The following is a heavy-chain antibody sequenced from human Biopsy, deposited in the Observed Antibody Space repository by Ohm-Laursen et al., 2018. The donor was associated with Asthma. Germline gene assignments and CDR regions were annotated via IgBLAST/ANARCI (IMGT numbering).Heavy chain of an antibody. CDR1: GFTVSDYH. CDR2: IGSRITDAI. CDR3: ATDSSGWF. D-gene: IGHD6-19*01. V-gene: IGHV3-11*04. J-gene: IGHJ4*02. Sequence: SLRLSCTASGFTVSDYHMSWIRQTPGRGLEWISYIGSRITDAIYYADSVKGRFTISRDNAKNSLYLHMNDLSADDSGVYYCATDSSGWFWGPGTVVAVSS.